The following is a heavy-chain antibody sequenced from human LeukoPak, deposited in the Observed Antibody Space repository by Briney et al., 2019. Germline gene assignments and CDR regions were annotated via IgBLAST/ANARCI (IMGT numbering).Heavy chain of an antibody. CDR1: GFTFDDYA. D-gene: IGHD2-21*02. Sequence: QPGRSLRLSCAASGFTFDDYAMHWVRQAPGKGLEWVAVISYDGSNKYYADSVKGRFTISRDNSKNTLYLQMNSLRAEDTAVYYCAVTDFDYWGQGTLVTVSS. CDR2: ISYDGSNK. J-gene: IGHJ4*02. CDR3: AVTDFDY. V-gene: IGHV3-30-3*01.